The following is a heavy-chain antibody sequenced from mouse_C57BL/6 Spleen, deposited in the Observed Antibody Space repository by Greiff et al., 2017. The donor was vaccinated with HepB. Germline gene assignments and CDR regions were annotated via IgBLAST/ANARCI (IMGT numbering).Heavy chain of an antibody. J-gene: IGHJ2*01. CDR1: GYTFTEYT. CDR2: FYPGSGSI. CDR3: ARHLYYGNYFDY. Sequence: QVQLQQSGAELVKPGASVKLSCKASGYTFTEYTIHWVKQRPGQGLEWIGWFYPGSGSIKYNEKFKDKATLTAAKSSSTVYMELSSLTSEDSAVYFCARHLYYGNYFDYWGQGTTLTVSS. D-gene: IGHD2-1*01. V-gene: IGHV1-62-2*01.